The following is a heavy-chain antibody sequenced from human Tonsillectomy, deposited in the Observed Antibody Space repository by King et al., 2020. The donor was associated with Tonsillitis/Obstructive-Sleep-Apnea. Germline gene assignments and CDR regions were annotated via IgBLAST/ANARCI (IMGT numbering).Heavy chain of an antibody. J-gene: IGHJ6*03. CDR1: GYSFTSYW. CDR3: ARRTGTIRHLHDCSSTSCYYYYYYMDV. V-gene: IGHV5-10-1*01. Sequence: QLVQSGAEVKKPGESLRISCKGSGYSFTSYWISWVRQMPGKGLEWMGRMDPSDSYTNYSPSLQGHVTISADKSISTAYLQWSSLKASDTAMYYFARRTGTIRHLHDCSSTSCYYYYYYMDVWGKGTTVTVSS. CDR2: MDPSDSYT. D-gene: IGHD2-2*01.